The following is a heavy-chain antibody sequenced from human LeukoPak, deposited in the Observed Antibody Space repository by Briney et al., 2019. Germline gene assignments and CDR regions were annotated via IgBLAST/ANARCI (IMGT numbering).Heavy chain of an antibody. CDR1: GYTFNSYY. Sequence: ASVKASWKASGYTFNSYYMHWVRQAPGQGLEWMGIINPSGGSTSYAQKFQGRVTMTRDTSTSTVYMELSSLRSEDTAVYYSARESYGEEDNWGQGTLVTVSS. D-gene: IGHD4-17*01. CDR2: INPSGGST. V-gene: IGHV1-46*02. J-gene: IGHJ4*02. CDR3: ARESYGEEDN.